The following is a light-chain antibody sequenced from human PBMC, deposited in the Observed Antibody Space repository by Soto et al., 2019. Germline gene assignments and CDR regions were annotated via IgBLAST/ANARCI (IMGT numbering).Light chain of an antibody. J-gene: IGKJ5*01. CDR3: QQYDNWPPIT. Sequence: EIVTTQSPATLSVSPGERATLSCRASQSVSTNLAWYQQKPGQAPRLLISGASTRATGIPARFSGSGSGTEFTLTISSLQSEDFAVYYCQQYDNWPPITFGQGTRVEIK. V-gene: IGKV3-15*01. CDR1: QSVSTN. CDR2: GAS.